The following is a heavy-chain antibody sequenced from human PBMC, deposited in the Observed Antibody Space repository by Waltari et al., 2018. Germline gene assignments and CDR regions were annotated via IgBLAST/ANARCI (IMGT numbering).Heavy chain of an antibody. Sequence: EVQVVESGGGLVQPGGSLRLSCAASRFPVSRYWMHWGRQAPGKGLVWVSRINPDGNTINQPDSVRGPFHNPQNSARNHLFFEMNSLRADDTAVQFFLRDFGGNLDPLGQGTLVTVPS. V-gene: IGHV3-74*01. CDR2: INPDGNTI. D-gene: IGHD2-15*01. J-gene: IGHJ4*03. CDR3: LRDFGGNLDP. CDR1: RFPVSRYW.